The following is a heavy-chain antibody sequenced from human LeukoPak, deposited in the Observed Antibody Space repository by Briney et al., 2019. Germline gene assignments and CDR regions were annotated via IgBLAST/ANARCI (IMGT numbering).Heavy chain of an antibody. J-gene: IGHJ6*03. V-gene: IGHV4-59*01. CDR3: ARATMVRGTYYMDV. D-gene: IGHD3-10*01. Sequence: SETLSLTCTVSGGSISSYYWSWIRQPPGKGLEWIGYIYYSGYTNYNPSLKSRVTISVDTSKNQFSLKLSSVTAADTAVYYCARATMVRGTYYMDVWGKGTTVTISS. CDR1: GGSISSYY. CDR2: IYYSGYT.